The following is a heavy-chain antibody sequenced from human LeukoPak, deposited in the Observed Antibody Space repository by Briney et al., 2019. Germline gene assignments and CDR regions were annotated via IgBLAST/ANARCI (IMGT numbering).Heavy chain of an antibody. CDR3: ARSSVNWFDP. Sequence: GESLKISCKGSGYSFANYWIGWVRQMPGKGLEWMGIIYPGDSLTRYSPSFQGQVTISADKFISTAYLQWSSLKASDTAIYYCARSSVNWFDPWGQGTLVTVSS. J-gene: IGHJ5*02. V-gene: IGHV5-51*01. D-gene: IGHD3-3*01. CDR2: IYPGDSLT. CDR1: GYSFANYW.